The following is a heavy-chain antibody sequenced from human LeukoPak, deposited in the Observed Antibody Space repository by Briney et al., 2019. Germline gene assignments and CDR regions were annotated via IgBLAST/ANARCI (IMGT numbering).Heavy chain of an antibody. D-gene: IGHD6-6*01. Sequence: GGSLRLSCTASGYSFSSYGIHWLRQTPGKGLEWVALVSYDGSSKDYVDSVKGRFTISRDNPKNTLYLQMNSLRAEDTAVYYCAKGMAEYFDYWGPGTLVTVSS. V-gene: IGHV3-33*06. CDR3: AKGMAEYFDY. CDR1: GYSFSSYG. J-gene: IGHJ4*02. CDR2: VSYDGSSK.